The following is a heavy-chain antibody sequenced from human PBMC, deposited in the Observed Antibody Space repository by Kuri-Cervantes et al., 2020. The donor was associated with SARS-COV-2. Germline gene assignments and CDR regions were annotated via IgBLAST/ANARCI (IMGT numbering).Heavy chain of an antibody. D-gene: IGHD3-10*01. V-gene: IGHV3-74*01. Sequence: GESLKISCAASGFTFSGHWIHWVRQAPGKGLVWVSRINPDGSYTNNADSVKGRFTISRDNAKNTLYLQMNSLRAEDTALYYCAKSPGGFGESIDYWGQGTLVTVSS. CDR2: INPDGSYT. CDR3: AKSPGGFGESIDY. CDR1: GFTFSGHW. J-gene: IGHJ4*02.